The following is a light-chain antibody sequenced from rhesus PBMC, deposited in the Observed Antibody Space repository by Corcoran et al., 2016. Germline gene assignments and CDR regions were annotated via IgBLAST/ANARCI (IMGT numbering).Light chain of an antibody. V-gene: IGKV3-24*01. Sequence: EIVMTQSPATLSLSPGERATLSCRASQSVSSSLAWYQQKPGQAPRLLIYGASRRATGITERFRGSGSGTDFTLTISSLEPEDVAVYYCLQHSNWPYSFGQGTKVEIK. CDR2: GAS. CDR1: QSVSSS. CDR3: LQHSNWPYS. J-gene: IGKJ2*01.